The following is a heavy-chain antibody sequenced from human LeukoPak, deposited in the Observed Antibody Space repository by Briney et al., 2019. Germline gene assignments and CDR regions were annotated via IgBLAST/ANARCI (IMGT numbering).Heavy chain of an antibody. D-gene: IGHD3-22*01. V-gene: IGHV3-33*06. J-gene: IGHJ4*02. Sequence: QTGGSLRLSCAASGFTFSSYGMHWVRQAPGKGLEWVAVIWYDGSNKYYADSVKGRFTISRDNSKNTLYLQMNSLRAEDTAVYYCAKELSDSSGYCETVDYWGQGTLVTVSS. CDR2: IWYDGSNK. CDR3: AKELSDSSGYCETVDY. CDR1: GFTFSSYG.